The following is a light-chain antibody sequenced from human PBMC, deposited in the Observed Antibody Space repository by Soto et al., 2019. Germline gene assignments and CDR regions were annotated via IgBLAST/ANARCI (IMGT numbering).Light chain of an antibody. CDR2: EAS. CDR1: QSVTNS. Sequence: EIVMRQSPATLSVSPGERAALSCRASQSVTNSLAWYQQKPGQAPRLLIYEASTRATGIPARFSGSGSGTQFTLTISSLQSEDFAVYYCQQYDDWPPRWTFGQGTRVEI. V-gene: IGKV3-15*01. CDR3: QQYDDWPPRWT. J-gene: IGKJ1*01.